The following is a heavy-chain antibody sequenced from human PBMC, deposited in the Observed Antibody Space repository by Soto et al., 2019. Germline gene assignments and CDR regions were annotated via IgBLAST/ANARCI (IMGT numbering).Heavy chain of an antibody. CDR1: GFTFGDYA. V-gene: IGHV3-23*01. Sequence: PGGSLRLSCTASGFTFGDYAMNWVRQAPGKGLEWVSAISGSGGSTYYADSVKGRFTISRDNSKNTLYLQMNSLRAEDTAVYYCAKTGPGLYYYYGMDVWGQGTTVTVSS. CDR3: AKTGPGLYYYYGMDV. J-gene: IGHJ6*02. CDR2: ISGSGGST.